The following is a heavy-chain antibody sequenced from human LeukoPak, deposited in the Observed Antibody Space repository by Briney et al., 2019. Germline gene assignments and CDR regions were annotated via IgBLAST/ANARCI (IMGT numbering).Heavy chain of an antibody. CDR2: ISYDGSNK. D-gene: IGHD2-15*01. CDR1: GFTFSSYA. Sequence: GGCLRLSCAASGFTFSSYAMHWVRQAPGKGLEWVAVISYDGSNKYYADSVKGRFTISRDNSKNTLYLQMNSLRAEDTAVYYCARDGFPGYCSGGSCYGPWYFDYWGQGTLVTVSS. J-gene: IGHJ4*02. V-gene: IGHV3-30-3*01. CDR3: ARDGFPGYCSGGSCYGPWYFDY.